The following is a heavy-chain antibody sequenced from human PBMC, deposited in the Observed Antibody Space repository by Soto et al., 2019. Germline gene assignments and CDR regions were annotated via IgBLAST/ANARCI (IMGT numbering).Heavy chain of an antibody. CDR1: GFTFSSYS. V-gene: IGHV3-48*02. CDR3: ARGRSQTQYYYYYGMDV. J-gene: IGHJ6*02. CDR2: ISSSSSTI. Sequence: PGGSLRLSCAASGFTFSSYSTNWVRQAPGKGLEWVSYISSSSSTIYYADSVKGRFTISRDNAKNSLYLQMNSLRDEDTAVYYCARGRSQTQYYYYYGMDVWGQGTTVTVSS.